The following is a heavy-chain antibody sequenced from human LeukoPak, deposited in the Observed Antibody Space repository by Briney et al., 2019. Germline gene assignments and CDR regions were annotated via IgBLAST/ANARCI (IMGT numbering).Heavy chain of an antibody. CDR1: GGSFSGYY. CDR3: ARGGVSSSPFDP. V-gene: IGHV4-59*10. D-gene: IGHD6-13*01. Sequence: SSETLSLTCAVYGGSFSGYYWSWIRQPAGKGLEWIGRLYTSGSTNYNPSLKSRVTMSVDTSKNQFSLKVNSVTAADTAVYYCARGGVSSSPFDPWGQGTLVTVSS. CDR2: LYTSGST. J-gene: IGHJ5*02.